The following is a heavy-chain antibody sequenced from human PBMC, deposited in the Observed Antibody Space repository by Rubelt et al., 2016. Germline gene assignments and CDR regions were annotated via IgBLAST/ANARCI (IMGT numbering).Heavy chain of an antibody. D-gene: IGHD2-2*02. V-gene: IGHV3-23*01. CDR1: GFTFTTYA. CDR3: SHTLDN. CDR2: ISGGVGGGST. Sequence: EVQLLESGGGLVQPGGSLRLSCATSGFTFTTYAMSWVRQAPGKGLDWVSAISGGVGGGSTYYAASVKGRFTISRDNAKNSLYLQMNNLRAEDTAVYYCSHTLDNWGQGTLVTVSS. J-gene: IGHJ4*02.